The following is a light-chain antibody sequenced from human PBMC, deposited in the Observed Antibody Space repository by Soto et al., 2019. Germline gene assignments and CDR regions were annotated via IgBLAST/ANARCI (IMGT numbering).Light chain of an antibody. CDR1: SGDIGSYNR. J-gene: IGLJ1*01. V-gene: IGLV2-14*01. CDR2: EVT. Sequence: LTQPASVSGSPGQSITISCTGTSGDIGSYNRVSWYQQHPGKAPKLIIYEVTDRPSGVSNRFSGSKSGNTASLTISGLQAEDEAEYYCSSYTNINTRACVFGTETKVTVL. CDR3: SSYTNINTRACV.